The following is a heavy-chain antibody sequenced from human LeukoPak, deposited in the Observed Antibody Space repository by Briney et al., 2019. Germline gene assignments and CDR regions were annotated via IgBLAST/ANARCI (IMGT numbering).Heavy chain of an antibody. CDR1: GFTFSSYA. J-gene: IGHJ4*02. CDR3: ARDEGLGIDY. V-gene: IGHV3-48*01. Sequence: GGSLRLSCAASGFTFSSYAMSWVRQAPGKGLEWVSYISSSSSTIYYADSVKGRFTISRDNAKNSLYLQMNSLRAEDTAVYHCARDEGLGIDYWGQGTLVTVSS. D-gene: IGHD1-26*01. CDR2: ISSSSSTI.